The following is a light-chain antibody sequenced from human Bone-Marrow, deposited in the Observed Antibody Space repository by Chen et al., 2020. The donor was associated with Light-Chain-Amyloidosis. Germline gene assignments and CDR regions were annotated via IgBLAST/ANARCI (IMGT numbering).Light chain of an antibody. V-gene: IGLV1-47*01. J-gene: IGLJ3*02. Sequence: SVLTQPPSASGTPGQRVTICCSGSGSNIGSNSVYWYQQHPGTAPKLVIYRNTQRPSGVPDRVSGSKSGTSASLAISGLRSEDEADYYCAAWDDSLSGVWVFGGGTKLTVL. CDR2: RNT. CDR3: AAWDDSLSGVWV. CDR1: GSNIGSNS.